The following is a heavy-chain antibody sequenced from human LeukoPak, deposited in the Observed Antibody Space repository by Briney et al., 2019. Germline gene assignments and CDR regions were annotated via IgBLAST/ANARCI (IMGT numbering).Heavy chain of an antibody. V-gene: IGHV3-23*01. CDR1: GFTFNDFA. CDR2: IGDAGT. J-gene: IGHJ3*01. CDR3: AKNLGPFDV. D-gene: IGHD3-16*01. Sequence: GGSLRLSCAAAGFTFNDFAMTWVRQAPGKGLEWVSSIGDAGTYYADSVKGRFTISRDNSKNMLYLQLNSLRAGDTAMYYCAKNLGPFDVRGQGTMVTVSS.